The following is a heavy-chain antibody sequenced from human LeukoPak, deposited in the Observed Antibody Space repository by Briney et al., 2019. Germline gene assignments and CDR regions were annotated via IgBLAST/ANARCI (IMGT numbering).Heavy chain of an antibody. CDR3: AREAGPGGLAGYSSGWYGYYFDY. V-gene: IGHV3-33*01. D-gene: IGHD6-19*01. Sequence: GGSLRLSCAASGFTFSSYGMHWVRQAPGKGLEWVAVIWYDGSNTYYADSVKGRFTISRDNSKNTLYLQMNSLRAEDTAVYYCAREAGPGGLAGYSSGWYGYYFDYWGQGTLVTVSS. J-gene: IGHJ4*02. CDR1: GFTFSSYG. CDR2: IWYDGSNT.